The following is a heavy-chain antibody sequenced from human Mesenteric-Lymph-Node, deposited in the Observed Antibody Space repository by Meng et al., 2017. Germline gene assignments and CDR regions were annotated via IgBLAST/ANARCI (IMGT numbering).Heavy chain of an antibody. CDR3: ATTPTHTLGSDIDY. V-gene: IGHV1-46*01. Sequence: QVQLVQSGAEVKKPGASVKVSCKASRDTFTSNDMHWVRQAPGQGLEWLGIIDPSGESPSYAQKFRGRVTMARDTSTSTVYMELISLGSDDTAVYYCATTPTHTLGSDIDYWGQGTLVTVSS. J-gene: IGHJ4*02. D-gene: IGHD3-10*01. CDR2: IDPSGESP. CDR1: RDTFTSND.